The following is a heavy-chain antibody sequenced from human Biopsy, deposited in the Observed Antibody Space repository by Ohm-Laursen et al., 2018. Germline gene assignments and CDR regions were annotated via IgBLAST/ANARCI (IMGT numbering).Heavy chain of an antibody. CDR3: AKDGGPYCGGCELDY. J-gene: IGHJ4*02. CDR1: GFNFSHYG. Sequence: SLRLSCAASGFNFSHYGMHWVRQAPGKGLEWVAVIWYDGNKKTYADSVKGRFTISRDNSKNTLYLQMNSLRVEDTAVYYCAKDGGPYCGGCELDYWGQGTLVTVSS. V-gene: IGHV3-33*06. CDR2: IWYDGNKK. D-gene: IGHD2-21*01.